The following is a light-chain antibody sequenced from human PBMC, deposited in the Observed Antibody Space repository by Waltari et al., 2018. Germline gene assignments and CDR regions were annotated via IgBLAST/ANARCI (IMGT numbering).Light chain of an antibody. CDR3: SSYTSSSLYV. Sequence: QSALTQPASVSGSPGQSITISCTGTSSDVGGYNYVSWYQQHPGKAPKLMIYEVSNRPSGVSNRVSGSKSGNTASLTISGLQAEDEADCYCSSYTSSSLYVFGTGTKVTVL. V-gene: IGLV2-14*01. CDR1: SSDVGGYNY. CDR2: EVS. J-gene: IGLJ1*01.